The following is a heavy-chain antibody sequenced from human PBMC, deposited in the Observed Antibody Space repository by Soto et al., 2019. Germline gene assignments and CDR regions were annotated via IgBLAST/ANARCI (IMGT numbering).Heavy chain of an antibody. CDR3: VRDGSKTLRDWFDP. Sequence: QVQLEESGPGLLKPSETLSLTCNVSGTSISGYYWSWIRQSAGKGLEWIGRIYATGTTNDSPSLKSRITMSVDTSKRQLSLKLTSVTAADTGIYYCVRDGSKTLRDWFDPWGRGISVTVSS. CDR1: GTSISGYY. J-gene: IGHJ5*02. V-gene: IGHV4-4*07. CDR2: IYATGTT. D-gene: IGHD2-2*03.